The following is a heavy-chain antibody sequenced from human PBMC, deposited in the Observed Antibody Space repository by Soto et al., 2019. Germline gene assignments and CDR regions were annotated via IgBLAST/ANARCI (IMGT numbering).Heavy chain of an antibody. J-gene: IGHJ3*02. D-gene: IGHD5-18*01. V-gene: IGHV3-21*01. CDR2: ISSSSSYI. CDR1: GFTFSSYS. Sequence: EVQLVESGGGLVKPGGSLRLSCAASGFTFSSYSMNWVRQAPGKGLEWVSSISSSSSYIYYADSVKGRFTISRDNAKNSLYLQMNSLRAEDTAVYYCAKTSGTAMVDAFDIWGQGTMVTVSS. CDR3: AKTSGTAMVDAFDI.